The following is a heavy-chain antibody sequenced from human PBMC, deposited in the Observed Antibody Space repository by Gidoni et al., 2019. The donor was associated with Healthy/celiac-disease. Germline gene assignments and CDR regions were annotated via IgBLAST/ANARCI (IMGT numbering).Heavy chain of an antibody. Sequence: EVQLVESGGGLVKPGGSLRLSCAASGFTFSSYSMNWVRQAPGKGLECVSSISSSSSYIYYADSVKGRFPISRDNAKNSLYLQMNSLRAEDTAVYYCAREGCSSTSCPDYYYYGMDVWGQGTTVTVSS. CDR1: GFTFSSYS. CDR2: ISSSSSYI. J-gene: IGHJ6*02. D-gene: IGHD2-2*01. CDR3: AREGCSSTSCPDYYYYGMDV. V-gene: IGHV3-21*01.